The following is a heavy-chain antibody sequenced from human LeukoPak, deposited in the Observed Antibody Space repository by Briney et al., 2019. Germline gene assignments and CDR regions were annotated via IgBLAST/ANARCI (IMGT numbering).Heavy chain of an antibody. V-gene: IGHV3-48*01. Sequence: GGSLRLSCAASGFTFSSYSMNWGRQAPGKGLEWLSYISSSSSTLFYADSVKGRFTISRDNAKNSLYLQMNSLKAEDTAIYYCARDEAYSGTYATTWGQGTLVTVSS. J-gene: IGHJ5*02. CDR1: GFTFSSYS. CDR3: ARDEAYSGTYATT. CDR2: ISSSSSTL. D-gene: IGHD1-26*01.